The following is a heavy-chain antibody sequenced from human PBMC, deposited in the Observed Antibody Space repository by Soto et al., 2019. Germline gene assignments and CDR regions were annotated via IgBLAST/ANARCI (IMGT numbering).Heavy chain of an antibody. D-gene: IGHD6-13*01. V-gene: IGHV6-1*01. CDR2: TYYKSRWDH. Sequence: SQTLSLTCAISGDSVSRNSAAWTWIRQSPSRGLEWLGRTYYKSRWDHDYAASVRGRITINPDTSKNQFSLHLNSVTPEDTAVYYCALEIAAAGYNFYYFDYWGQGTLVTV. CDR1: GDSVSRNSAA. J-gene: IGHJ4*02. CDR3: ALEIAAAGYNFYYFDY.